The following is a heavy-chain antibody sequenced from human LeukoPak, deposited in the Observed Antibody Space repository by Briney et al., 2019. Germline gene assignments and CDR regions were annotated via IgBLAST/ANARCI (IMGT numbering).Heavy chain of an antibody. CDR1: GGSISSYY. D-gene: IGHD3-22*01. CDR2: IYYSGST. J-gene: IGHJ4*02. CDR3: ARTLSPYDSSGYYLY. Sequence: PSETLSFTCTVSGGSISSYYWSWIRQPPGKGLEWIGYIYYSGSTNYNPSLKSRVTISVDTSKNQFSLKLSSVTAADTAVYYCARTLSPYDSSGYYLYWGQGTLVTVSS. V-gene: IGHV4-59*01.